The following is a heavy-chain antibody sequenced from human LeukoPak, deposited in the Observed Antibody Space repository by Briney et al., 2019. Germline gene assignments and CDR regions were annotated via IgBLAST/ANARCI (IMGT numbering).Heavy chain of an antibody. CDR1: GGSISSYY. J-gene: IGHJ3*02. D-gene: IGHD2-8*01. V-gene: IGHV4-59*12. Sequence: SETLSLTCTVSGGSISSYYWSWIRQPPGKGLEWIGYIYYSGSTNYNPSLKSRVTISVDTSKNQFSLQLNSVTPEDTAIYYCARGFNEATPGAFDIWDQGTSVTVSS. CDR2: IYYSGST. CDR3: ARGFNEATPGAFDI.